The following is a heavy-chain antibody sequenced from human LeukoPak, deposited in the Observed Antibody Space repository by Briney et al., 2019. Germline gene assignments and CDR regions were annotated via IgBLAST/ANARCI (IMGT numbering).Heavy chain of an antibody. V-gene: IGHV1-18*01. D-gene: IGHD1-14*01. CDR3: ERDGPWRYPTFRWNY. Sequence: ASVNVSFKASVYTFTNYRISWVRQAPGQGLEWMGWISAYNGKTNYAQKLQGRVNITTDTSTSTDYMEMRSLSSDDTAVYYCERDGPWRYPTFRWNYWGQGTLVTVSS. CDR2: ISAYNGKT. CDR1: VYTFTNYR. J-gene: IGHJ4*02.